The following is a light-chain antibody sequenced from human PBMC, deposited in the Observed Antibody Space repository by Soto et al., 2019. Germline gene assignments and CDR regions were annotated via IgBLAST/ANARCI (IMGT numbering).Light chain of an antibody. J-gene: IGKJ1*01. CDR2: DAS. Sequence: DIQMPLSPSSLSASVGGRVTITCRASQSISSWLAWYQQEPGKAPKLLIYDASSLESGVPSRFRGSGSGTEFTLTISSLQPDDFATYYCQQYNSYSRTFGQGTK. CDR3: QQYNSYSRT. V-gene: IGKV1-5*01. CDR1: QSISSW.